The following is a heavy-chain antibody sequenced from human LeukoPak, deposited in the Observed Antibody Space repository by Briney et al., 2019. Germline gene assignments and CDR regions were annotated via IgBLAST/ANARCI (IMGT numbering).Heavy chain of an antibody. CDR3: ARLRDYYGSGSYYNGHYFDY. V-gene: IGHV5-51*01. D-gene: IGHD3-10*01. J-gene: IGHJ4*02. CDR2: IYPSDSDT. Sequence: GESPKISCKGSGYSFTSYWIGWVRQMPGKGLEWMVIIYPSDSDTTYSPSFQGQVTISADKSISTAYLQWSSLKASDTAMYYCARLRDYYGSGSYYNGHYFDYWGQGTLVTVSS. CDR1: GYSFTSYW.